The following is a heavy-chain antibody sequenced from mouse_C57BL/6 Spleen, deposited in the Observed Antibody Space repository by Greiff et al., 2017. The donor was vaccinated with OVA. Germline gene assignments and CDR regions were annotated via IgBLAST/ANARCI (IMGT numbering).Heavy chain of an antibody. Sequence: VQLQQPGTDLVKPGASVKLSCKASGYTFTSYWMHWVKQRPGQGLEWIGNINPSTGGTNYNEKFKSKATLTVDKPSSTAYMQLSSLTSEDSAVYYCARTMVTTRAMDYWGQGTSVTVSS. CDR3: ARTMVTTRAMDY. V-gene: IGHV1-53*01. J-gene: IGHJ4*01. D-gene: IGHD2-2*01. CDR1: GYTFTSYW. CDR2: INPSTGGT.